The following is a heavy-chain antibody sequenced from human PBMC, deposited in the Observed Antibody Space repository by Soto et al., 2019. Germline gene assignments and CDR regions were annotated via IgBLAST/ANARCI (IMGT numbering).Heavy chain of an antibody. CDR3: ARDGYSYGDAFDI. CDR1: GFTFSSYS. CDR2: ISSSSSYI. Sequence: ESLRLSGAASGFTFSSYSMNWVRQAPGKGLEWVSSISSSSSYIYYADSVKGRFTISRDNAKNSLYLQMNSLRAEDTAVYYCARDGYSYGDAFDIWGQGTMVTVS. V-gene: IGHV3-21*01. J-gene: IGHJ3*02. D-gene: IGHD5-18*01.